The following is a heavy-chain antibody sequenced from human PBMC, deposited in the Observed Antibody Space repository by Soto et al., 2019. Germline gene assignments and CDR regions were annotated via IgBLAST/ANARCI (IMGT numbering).Heavy chain of an antibody. CDR2: ISGSGSTI. CDR1: GFTFSSYE. Sequence: GGSLRLSCAASGFTFSSYEMNWVRQAPGKGLEWVSYISGSGSTIYYADSVKGRFTISRDNAKNSLYLQMNSLRAEDTAVYYCARVVSKRDDYGGNFDYWGQGTLVTVSS. D-gene: IGHD4-17*01. CDR3: ARVVSKRDDYGGNFDY. V-gene: IGHV3-48*03. J-gene: IGHJ4*02.